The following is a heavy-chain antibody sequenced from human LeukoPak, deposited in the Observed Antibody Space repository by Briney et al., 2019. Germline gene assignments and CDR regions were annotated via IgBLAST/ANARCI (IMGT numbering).Heavy chain of an antibody. D-gene: IGHD3-9*01. CDR3: ARAGYDILTGISYYYYYYGMDV. V-gene: IGHV3-74*01. J-gene: IGHJ6*02. Sequence: GGSLRLSCAASGFTFSSYWMHWVRHAPGKGLGWVSRINSDGSSTIYADSVKGRFTISRDNAKNTLYLQMNSLRAEDTAVYYCARAGYDILTGISYYYYYYGMDVWGQGTTVTVSS. CDR1: GFTFSSYW. CDR2: INSDGSST.